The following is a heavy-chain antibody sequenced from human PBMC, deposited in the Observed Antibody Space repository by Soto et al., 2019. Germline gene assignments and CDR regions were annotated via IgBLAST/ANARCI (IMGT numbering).Heavy chain of an antibody. CDR1: GYTFSDYA. CDR3: ARAWPSSTVYALILHWFDP. D-gene: IGHD2-8*01. V-gene: IGHV1-18*04. J-gene: IGHJ5*02. CDR2: ISAYNGNT. Sequence: ASVKVSCKASGYTFSDYAITWVRQAPGQGLEWMGWISAYNGNTKYAQKFQGRVTMTTDTSTNTAHMELRSLGSDDTAVYYCARAWPSSTVYALILHWFDPWGQGTLVTVSS.